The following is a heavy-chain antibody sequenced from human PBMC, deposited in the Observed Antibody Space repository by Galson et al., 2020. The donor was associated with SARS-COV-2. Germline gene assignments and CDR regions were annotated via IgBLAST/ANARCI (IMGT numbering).Heavy chain of an antibody. J-gene: IGHJ5*02. Sequence: TGGSLRLSCVASGFTFSSYAMTWVRQAPGKGLEWVSTISNTGSSTYYPDSVKGRFTISRDNSKNTLYLQMNSLRAEDTAVYYCAKDRPSDYSTRTPGYNWFDPWGQGTLVTVSS. CDR1: GFTFSSYA. V-gene: IGHV3-23*01. D-gene: IGHD6-13*01. CDR2: ISNTGSST. CDR3: AKDRPSDYSTRTPGYNWFDP.